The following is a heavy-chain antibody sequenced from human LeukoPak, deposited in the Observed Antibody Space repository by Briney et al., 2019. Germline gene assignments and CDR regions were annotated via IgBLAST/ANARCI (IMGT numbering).Heavy chain of an antibody. CDR2: IWYDGSNK. V-gene: IGHV3-33*01. CDR1: GFTFSSYG. Sequence: GRSLRLSCAASGFTFSSYGMHWVRQAPGKGLEWVAVIWYDGSNKYYADSVKGRFTLSRDNSKNTLFLQMNSLRPEDTAVYYCARENDGFDIWGQGTMVTVSS. J-gene: IGHJ3*02. CDR3: ARENDGFDI.